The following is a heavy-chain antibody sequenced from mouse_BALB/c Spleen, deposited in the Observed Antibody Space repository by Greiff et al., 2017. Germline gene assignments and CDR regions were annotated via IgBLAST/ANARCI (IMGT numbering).Heavy chain of an antibody. CDR1: GYTFSSYW. CDR2: ILPGSGST. D-gene: IGHD1-1*01. J-gene: IGHJ4*01. V-gene: IGHV1-9*01. CDR3: ASYYGSSPAYYYAMDY. Sequence: QVQLQQSGAELMKPGASVKISCKATGYTFSSYWIEWVKQRPGHGLEWIGEILPGSGSTNYNEKFKGKATFTADTSSNTAYMQLSSLTSEDSAVYYCASYYGSSPAYYYAMDYWGQGTSVTVSS.